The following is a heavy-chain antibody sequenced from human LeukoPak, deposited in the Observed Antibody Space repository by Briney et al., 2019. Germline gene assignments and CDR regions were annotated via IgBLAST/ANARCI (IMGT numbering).Heavy chain of an antibody. CDR2: INHSGST. CDR3: ARGRRGPSIAARIPSFDY. V-gene: IGHV4-34*01. Sequence: SETLSLTCTVSGGSISSYYWSWIRQPPGKGLEWIGEINHSGSTNYNPSLKSRVTISVDTSKNQFSLKLSSVTAADTAVYYCARGRRGPSIAARIPSFDYWGQGTLVTVSS. CDR1: GGSISSYY. J-gene: IGHJ4*02. D-gene: IGHD6-6*01.